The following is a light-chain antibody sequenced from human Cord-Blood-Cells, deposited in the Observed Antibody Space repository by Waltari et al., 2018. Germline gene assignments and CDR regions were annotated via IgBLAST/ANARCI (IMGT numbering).Light chain of an antibody. J-gene: IGLJ2*01. CDR2: GVS. CDR3: SSYTSSSTLVV. V-gene: IGLV2-14*01. Sequence: QSALTQPASVSGSPGQSITISCTGTSRDVGGYNYVSCYQQHPGKAPKLMIYGVSNRPAGVSNRFSGSKSGNTAPLTISGLQAEDEADYYCSSYTSSSTLVVFGGGTKLTVL. CDR1: SRDVGGYNY.